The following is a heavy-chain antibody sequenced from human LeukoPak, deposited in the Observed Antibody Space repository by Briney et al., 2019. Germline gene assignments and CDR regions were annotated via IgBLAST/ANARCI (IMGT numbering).Heavy chain of an antibody. D-gene: IGHD2-2*01. Sequence: GGSLRLSCAASGFTFSSYAMSWVRQAPGKGLEWVSAISGSGGSTYYADSVKGRFTISRDNSKNTLYLQMNSLRAEDTAVYYCAKSDCSSTSCHVRGGFDIWGQGTMVTVSS. CDR3: AKSDCSSTSCHVRGGFDI. CDR1: GFTFSSYA. J-gene: IGHJ3*02. V-gene: IGHV3-23*01. CDR2: ISGSGGST.